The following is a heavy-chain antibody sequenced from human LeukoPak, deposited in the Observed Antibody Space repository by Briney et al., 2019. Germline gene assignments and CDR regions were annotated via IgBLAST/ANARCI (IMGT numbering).Heavy chain of an antibody. CDR3: AGGYGSGNSYYMDV. CDR1: GYTFTSYD. V-gene: IGHV1-8*01. D-gene: IGHD3-10*01. J-gene: IGHJ6*03. CDR2: MNPNSGNT. Sequence: ASVKVSCKASGYTFTSYDFNWVRQATGQGLEWMGWMNPNSGNTGYAQKFQGRVTMTWNTSISTAYMELSSLRSEDTAVYYCAGGYGSGNSYYMDVWGKGTTVTISS.